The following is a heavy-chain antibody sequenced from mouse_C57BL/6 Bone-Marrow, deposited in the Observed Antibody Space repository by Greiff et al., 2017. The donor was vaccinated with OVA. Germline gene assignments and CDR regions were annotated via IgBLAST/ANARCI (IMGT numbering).Heavy chain of an antibody. J-gene: IGHJ2*01. CDR1: GYTFTTYP. Sequence: QVHVKQSGAELVKPGASVKMSCKASGYTFTTYPIEWMKQNHGKSLEWIGNFHPYNDDTKYNEKFKGKATLTVEKSSSTVYLELSRLTSDDSAVYYCARADGYSYYFDYWGQGTTLTVSS. CDR3: ARADGYSYYFDY. CDR2: FHPYNDDT. D-gene: IGHD2-3*01. V-gene: IGHV1-47*01.